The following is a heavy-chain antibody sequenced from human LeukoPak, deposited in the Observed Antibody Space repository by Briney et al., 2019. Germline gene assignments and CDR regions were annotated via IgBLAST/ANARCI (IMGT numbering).Heavy chain of an antibody. CDR1: GFTFSGSA. CDR3: TRRYEGGYDSSGYYFPFFDY. CDR2: IRNKANSYAT. D-gene: IGHD3-22*01. Sequence: GGSLRLSCAASGFTFSGSAVHWVRQASGKGLEWVGRIRNKANSYATAYAASVKGRFTISRDDSRYTAYLQMNSLKTEDTAVYYCTRRYEGGYDSSGYYFPFFDYWGQGTLVTVSS. J-gene: IGHJ4*02. V-gene: IGHV3-73*01.